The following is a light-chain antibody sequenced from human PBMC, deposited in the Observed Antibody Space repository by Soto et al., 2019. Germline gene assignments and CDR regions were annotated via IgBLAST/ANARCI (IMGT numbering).Light chain of an antibody. J-gene: IGKJ4*01. V-gene: IGKV1-16*01. Sequence: DIQMTQSPSSLSASVGDRVTITCRANQDISTYLAWFQQKPGKAPKSLIYAASSLHSGVPSRFGGSGSGTDFTLTISSLQPDEFATYYCQQYNNYPLTFGGGTKVEIK. CDR2: AAS. CDR1: QDISTY. CDR3: QQYNNYPLT.